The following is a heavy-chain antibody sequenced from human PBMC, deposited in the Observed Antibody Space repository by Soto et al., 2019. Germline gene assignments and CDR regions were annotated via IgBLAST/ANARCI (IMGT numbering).Heavy chain of an antibody. J-gene: IGHJ4*02. D-gene: IGHD3-16*01. CDR2: IYWNDDK. CDR3: AHCLGASNSCYFDY. CDR1: GFSLTTSGVG. Sequence: QITLKESGPTLVKPTQTLTLTCTFSGFSLTTSGVGVGWIRQPPGKALEWLALIYWNDDKRYCPSLKSRFTITKDTSKNQVVLKMTNMDPVDTATYYCAHCLGASNSCYFDYLGQGTLVTVSS. V-gene: IGHV2-5*01.